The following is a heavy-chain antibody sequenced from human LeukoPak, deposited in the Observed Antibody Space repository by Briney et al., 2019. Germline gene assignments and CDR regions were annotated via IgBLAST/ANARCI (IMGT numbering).Heavy chain of an antibody. CDR1: GVSITSYY. D-gene: IGHD4-17*01. CDR3: ARDEYGDFQGFDF. J-gene: IGHJ4*02. Sequence: NPSETLSLTCSVSGVSITSYYWNWIRQSPGKGLEWLGNIHSRGTTNYNPSLKSRVTLSLDTSKSLFALKVTSVTAADTAVYYCARDEYGDFQGFDFWGQGTRVTVSS. V-gene: IGHV4-59*13. CDR2: IHSRGTT.